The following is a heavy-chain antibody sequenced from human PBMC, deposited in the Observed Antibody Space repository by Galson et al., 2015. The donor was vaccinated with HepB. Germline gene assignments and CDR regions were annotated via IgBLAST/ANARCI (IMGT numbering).Heavy chain of an antibody. CDR1: GFTVSSNY. D-gene: IGHD4-17*01. V-gene: IGHV3-53*01. CDR3: ARDLDYGDNGDAFDI. CDR2: IYSGGST. Sequence: SLRLSCAASGFTVSSNYMSWVRQAPGKGLEWVSVIYSGGSTYYADSVKGRFTISRDNSKNTLYLQMNSLRAEDTAVYYCARDLDYGDNGDAFDIWGQGTMVTVSS. J-gene: IGHJ3*02.